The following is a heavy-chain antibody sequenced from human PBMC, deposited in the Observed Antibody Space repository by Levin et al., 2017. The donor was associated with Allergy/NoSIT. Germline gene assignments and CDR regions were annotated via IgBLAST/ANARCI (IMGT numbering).Heavy chain of an antibody. CDR3: AKDRTHRDAFDL. J-gene: IGHJ3*01. CDR1: GFMFGSHW. V-gene: IGHV3-7*03. CDR2: IKQDGSEK. Sequence: GESLKISCASSGFMFGSHWMSWVRQAPGKGLEWVANIKQDGSEKNYVDSMKGRFTISRDNAKNALYLQMNSLRVEDTAVYYCAKDRTHRDAFDLWGQGTLVTVSS.